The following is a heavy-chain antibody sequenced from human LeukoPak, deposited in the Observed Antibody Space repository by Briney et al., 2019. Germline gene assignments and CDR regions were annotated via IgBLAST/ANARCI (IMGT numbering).Heavy chain of an antibody. J-gene: IGHJ4*02. CDR3: AREGSGRQMVY. CDR2: IYDSGST. D-gene: IGHD3-10*01. Sequence: PSETLSLTCTVSGGSISSSSYYWGWIRQPPGKELEWVGSIYDSGSTNYNPSLKSRVTMSVDTSKNQFSLKLSSVTAADTAVYYCAREGSGRQMVYWGQGTLVTVSS. V-gene: IGHV4-61*05. CDR1: GGSISSSSYY.